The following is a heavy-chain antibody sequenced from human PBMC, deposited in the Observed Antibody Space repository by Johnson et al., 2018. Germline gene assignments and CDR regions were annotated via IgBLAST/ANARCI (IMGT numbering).Heavy chain of an antibody. CDR3: ARDEVIDPGTQYYYYMDV. CDR1: GFTFSSYW. V-gene: IGHV3-48*01. CDR2: ISSSSSTI. D-gene: IGHD3-10*01. Sequence: EQLQESGGGLVQPGGSLRLSCVASGFTFSSYWMHWVRQAPGKGLEWVSYISSSSSTIYYADSVKGRFTISRDNAKNSLYLQMNSLRAEDTAVYYCARDEVIDPGTQYYYYMDVWGKGTTVTVSS. J-gene: IGHJ6*03.